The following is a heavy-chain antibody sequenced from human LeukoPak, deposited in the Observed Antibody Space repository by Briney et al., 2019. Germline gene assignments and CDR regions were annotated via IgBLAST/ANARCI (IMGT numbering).Heavy chain of an antibody. CDR1: GGSISSYY. J-gene: IGHJ6*02. CDR2: IYYSGST. V-gene: IGHV4-59*01. CDR3: ARVANSSSWYLYYYYGMDV. Sequence: SETLSLTCTVSGGSISSYYWSWIRQPPGKGLEWIGYIYYSGSTNYNPSLKSRVTISVDTSKNQFSLKLSSVTAAATAVYCCARVANSSSWYLYYYYGMDVWGQGTTVTVSS. D-gene: IGHD6-13*01.